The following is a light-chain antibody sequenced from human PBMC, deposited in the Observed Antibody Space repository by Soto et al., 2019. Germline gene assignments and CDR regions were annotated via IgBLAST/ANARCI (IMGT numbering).Light chain of an antibody. Sequence: ETVMTQSPATLSVSPGERATLSCRASQSVGSKVAWYQQKPGQAPTLLIYGASTRASGIPLRFSGSGSGTDFTLTISRLEPEDVAVYYCQQYGSSQITFGQGTRLEIK. CDR3: QQYGSSQIT. CDR1: QSVGSK. V-gene: IGKV3-15*01. J-gene: IGKJ5*01. CDR2: GAS.